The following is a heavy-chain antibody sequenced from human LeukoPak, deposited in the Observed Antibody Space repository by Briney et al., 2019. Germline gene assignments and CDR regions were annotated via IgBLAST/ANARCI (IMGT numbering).Heavy chain of an antibody. J-gene: IGHJ3*02. D-gene: IGHD1-26*01. CDR2: IHNSGST. CDR3: VRDWEGFNFDI. Sequence: PSETLSLTCTVSGGSVSSYYWSWIRQPPGEGLEWIAYIHNSGSTNYNLSLKTRVTISVDTSKNQFSLKLSSVTAADTAVYYCVRDWEGFNFDIWGQGTMVTASS. V-gene: IGHV4-59*02. CDR1: GGSVSSYY.